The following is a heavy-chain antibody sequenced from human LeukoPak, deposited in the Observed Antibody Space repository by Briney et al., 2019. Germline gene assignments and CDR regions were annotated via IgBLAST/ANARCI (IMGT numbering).Heavy chain of an antibody. CDR3: ARAPVEHYYDSSGYYFDD. J-gene: IGHJ4*02. CDR1: GGTFSGYA. V-gene: IGHV1-69*05. D-gene: IGHD3-22*01. CDR2: IIPIFGTA. Sequence: SVKVSCKASGGTFSGYAISWVRQAPGQGLEWMGRIIPIFGTANYAQKFQGRVTITTDESTGTAYMELSSLRSEDTAVYYCARAPVEHYYDSSGYYFDDWGQGTPVTVSS.